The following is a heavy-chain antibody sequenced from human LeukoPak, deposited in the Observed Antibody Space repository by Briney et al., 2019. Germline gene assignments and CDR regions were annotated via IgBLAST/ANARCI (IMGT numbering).Heavy chain of an antibody. J-gene: IGHJ3*02. D-gene: IGHD3-10*01. Sequence: ASVKVSCKASGYTFTSYGISWVRQAPGQGLEWMGWISAYNGNTNYAQKLQGRVTMTTDTSTTTAYMELRSLSSDDTAVYYCAIDYYYGSGSYYNVADAFDIWGQGTMVTVSS. V-gene: IGHV1-18*01. CDR1: GYTFTSYG. CDR2: ISAYNGNT. CDR3: AIDYYYGSGSYYNVADAFDI.